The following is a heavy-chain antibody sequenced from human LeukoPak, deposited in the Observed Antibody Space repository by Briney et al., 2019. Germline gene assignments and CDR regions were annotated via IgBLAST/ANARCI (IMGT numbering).Heavy chain of an antibody. CDR1: GYTFTSYG. V-gene: IGHV1-18*01. Sequence: GASVKVSCKASGYTFTSYGISWVRQAPGQGLEWMGCISAYNGNTNYAQKLQGRVTMTTDTSTSTAYMELRSLRSDDTAVYYCAREGLRFLEWLSTPTDYWGQGTLVSVSS. CDR3: AREGLRFLEWLSTPTDY. D-gene: IGHD3-3*01. J-gene: IGHJ4*02. CDR2: ISAYNGNT.